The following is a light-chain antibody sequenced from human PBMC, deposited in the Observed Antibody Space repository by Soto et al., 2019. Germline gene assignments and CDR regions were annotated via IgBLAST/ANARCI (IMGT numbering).Light chain of an antibody. V-gene: IGKV1-5*03. CDR1: QSISSW. CDR3: QQYKSYPWT. Sequence: DIPMTQSPSTLSASVGDRVTITCRASQSISSWLAWYQQKPGKAPKLLIYKASSLESGVPSRFSGSRSGTEFTLTISSLQHDYVATYYCQQYKSYPWTFGQGTKVEIK. CDR2: KAS. J-gene: IGKJ1*01.